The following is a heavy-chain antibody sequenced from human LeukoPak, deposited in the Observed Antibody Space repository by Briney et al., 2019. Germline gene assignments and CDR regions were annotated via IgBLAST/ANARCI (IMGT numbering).Heavy chain of an antibody. J-gene: IGHJ5*02. CDR3: ARFKGDIQDYGDYRGVWFDP. CDR2: IYHSGST. CDR1: GYSISSGYY. V-gene: IGHV4-38-2*02. D-gene: IGHD4-17*01. Sequence: SETLSLTCTVSGYSISSGYYWGWIRQPPGKGLEWIGSIYHSGSTYYNPSLKSRVTISVDKSKNQFSLKLSSVTAADTAVYYCARFKGDIQDYGDYRGVWFDPWGQGTLVTVSS.